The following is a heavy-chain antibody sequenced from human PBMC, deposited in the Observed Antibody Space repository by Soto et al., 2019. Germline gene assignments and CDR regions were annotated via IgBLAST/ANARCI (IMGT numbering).Heavy chain of an antibody. CDR3: ARRSATVVTDYDAFDI. CDR2: IIPIFGTA. V-gene: IGHV1-69*06. CDR1: GGTFSSYA. Sequence: QVQLVQSGAEVKKPGSSVKVSCKASGGTFSSYAISWVRQAPGQGLEWMGGIIPIFGTANYAQKFQGRVMITAEKSTSTAYMELNSLRSEDTAVYYCARRSATVVTDYDAFDIWGQGTLVTVSS. J-gene: IGHJ3*02. D-gene: IGHD2-15*01.